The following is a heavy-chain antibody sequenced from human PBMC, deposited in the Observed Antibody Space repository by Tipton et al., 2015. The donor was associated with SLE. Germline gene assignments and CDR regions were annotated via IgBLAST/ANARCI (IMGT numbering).Heavy chain of an antibody. J-gene: IGHJ5*02. CDR2: ISAYNGNT. CDR1: GYTFTSYG. Sequence: QVQLVQSGAEVKKPGASVKVSCKASGYTFTSYGISWVRQAPGQGLEWMGWISAYNGNTNYAQKLQGRLTMTTDTSTSTAYMELRGLRSGDTAMYYCARAVEWLLDHAHYSWFDPWGQGTLVTVSS. V-gene: IGHV1-18*01. CDR3: ARAVEWLLDHAHYSWFDP. D-gene: IGHD3-3*01.